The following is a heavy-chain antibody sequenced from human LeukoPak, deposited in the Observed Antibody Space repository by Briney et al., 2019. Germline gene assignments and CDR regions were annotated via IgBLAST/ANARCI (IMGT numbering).Heavy chain of an antibody. CDR3: VRESAGMGVKAYDI. V-gene: IGHV3-13*01. CDR1: GFTFSLYE. J-gene: IGHJ3*02. D-gene: IGHD1-26*01. CDR2: IGVAGDT. Sequence: PGGSLRLSCAASGFTFSLYEIHWVRQIPGIGLEWVSAIGVAGDTFYSASVKGRFTICRENARNSLYLEMNNLRAGDTAVYYCVRESAGMGVKAYDIWGQGIMVTVSS.